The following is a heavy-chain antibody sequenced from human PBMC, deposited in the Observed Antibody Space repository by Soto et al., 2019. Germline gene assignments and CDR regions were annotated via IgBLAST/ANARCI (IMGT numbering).Heavy chain of an antibody. V-gene: IGHV6-1*01. CDR3: AREEYSSGWLFDY. Sequence: SQTLSLTCAISVDSVSSNSAAWNLISQSPSRGLEWLGRTYYRSKWYNDYAVSVKSRITINTDTSKNQFSLQLNSVTPEDTAVYYCAREEYSSGWLFDYWGKGTVVTLSS. CDR1: VDSVSSNSAA. D-gene: IGHD6-19*01. CDR2: TYYRSKWYN. J-gene: IGHJ4*02.